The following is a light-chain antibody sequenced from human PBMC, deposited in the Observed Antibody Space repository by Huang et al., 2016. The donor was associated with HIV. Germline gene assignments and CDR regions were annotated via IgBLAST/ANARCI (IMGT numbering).Light chain of an antibody. CDR2: GAS. CDR1: RSVSSFH. CDR3: QQYGNSSFT. Sequence: EIVLTQSPGTLSLSPGERATLSCWASRSVSSFHLAWFQQRPGQAPRLLSYGASSRATGIPHRFSGSGSGTDFTLTISRLEPEDSAVYYCQQYGNSSFTFGGGTTVEIK. J-gene: IGKJ4*01. V-gene: IGKV3-20*01.